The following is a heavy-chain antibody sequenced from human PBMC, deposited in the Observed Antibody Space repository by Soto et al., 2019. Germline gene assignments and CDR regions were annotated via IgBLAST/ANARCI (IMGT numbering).Heavy chain of an antibody. V-gene: IGHV4-34*01. Sequence: SETLSLTCAVYGGSLSGYYWSWIRQTPGKRLEWIGDINHGGSANYNPSLKSRVTFSLDPSKNQFSLKLSSVIAADTAVYYCARYSSSWSEYVQHRGRRTPVTVSS. CDR1: GGSLSGYY. D-gene: IGHD6-13*01. CDR3: ARYSSSWSEYVQH. CDR2: INHGGSA. J-gene: IGHJ1*01.